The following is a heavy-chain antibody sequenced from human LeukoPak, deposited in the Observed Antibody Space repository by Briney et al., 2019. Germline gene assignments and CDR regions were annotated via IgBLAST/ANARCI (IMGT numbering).Heavy chain of an antibody. J-gene: IGHJ4*02. D-gene: IGHD6-25*01. CDR1: GGSFSGYY. CDR3: ARSSGGY. V-gene: IGHV4-34*01. CDR2: INHSGST. Sequence: SETLSLTCAVYGGSFSGYYWSWIRKPPGKGLEWIGEINHSGSTNYNPSLKSRVTISVDTSKNQFSLKLSSVTAADTAVYYCARSSGGYWGQGTLVTVSS.